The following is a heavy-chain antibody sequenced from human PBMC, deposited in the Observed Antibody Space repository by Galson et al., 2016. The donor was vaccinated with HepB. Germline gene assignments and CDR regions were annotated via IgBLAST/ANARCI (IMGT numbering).Heavy chain of an antibody. V-gene: IGHV5-51*01. D-gene: IGHD2-21*01. CDR1: GYTFTDYW. J-gene: IGHJ6*02. CDR3: ARHGGAYYYHGMDV. CDR2: IFPSDSET. Sequence: QSGAEVKKPGESLKISCKASGYTFTDYWIGWVRQMPGKGLEWIGIIFPSDSETRYSPSIQGQVTISTDKSISTAYLQWNSLKASDTAIYYCARHGGAYYYHGMDVWGQGTTVTVSS.